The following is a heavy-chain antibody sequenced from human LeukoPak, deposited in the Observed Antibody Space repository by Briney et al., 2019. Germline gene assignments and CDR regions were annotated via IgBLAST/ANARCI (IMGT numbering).Heavy chain of an antibody. CDR1: GFTVSSNY. V-gene: IGHV3-66*01. CDR3: ARAAGWYSSSWYDWFDP. J-gene: IGHJ5*02. CDR2: IYSGGST. D-gene: IGHD6-13*01. Sequence: GGSLRLSCAASGFTVSSNYMSWVRQAPGKGLEWVSVIYSGGSTYYADSVKGRFTISRDNSKNTLYLQMNSLRAEDTAVYYCARAAGWYSSSWYDWFDPWGQGTLVTVSS.